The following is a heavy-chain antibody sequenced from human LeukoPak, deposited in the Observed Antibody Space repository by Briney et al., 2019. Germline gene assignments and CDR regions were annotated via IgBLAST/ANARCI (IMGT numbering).Heavy chain of an antibody. CDR2: ISYDGSSK. J-gene: IGHJ4*02. V-gene: IGHV3-30*18. CDR1: GFSVSSTG. Sequence: GGSLRLYCTASGFSVSSTGMQWARQAPSKGLDWVASISYDGSSKKYVDSVKGRFTISRDNSKRTLYLQMNSLRSEDTAVYYCAKEGLRFFDFWGQGTLVTVSS. D-gene: IGHD5-12*01. CDR3: AKEGLRFFDF.